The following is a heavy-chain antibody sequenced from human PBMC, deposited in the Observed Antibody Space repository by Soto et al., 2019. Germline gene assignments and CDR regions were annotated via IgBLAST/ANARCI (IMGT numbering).Heavy chain of an antibody. CDR2: IIPIFGTA. CDR1: GGTFSSYA. CDR3: ASRIYPSSGAYYYYGMDV. D-gene: IGHD2-15*01. J-gene: IGHJ6*02. Sequence: SVKVSCKASGGTFSSYAISWVRQAPGQGLEWMGGIIPIFGTANYAQKFQGRVTITADESTSTAYMELSSLRSEDTAVYYYASRIYPSSGAYYYYGMDVWGQGTTVTVSS. V-gene: IGHV1-69*13.